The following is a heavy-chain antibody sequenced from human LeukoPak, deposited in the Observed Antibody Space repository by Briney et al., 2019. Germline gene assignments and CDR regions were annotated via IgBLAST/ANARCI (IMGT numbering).Heavy chain of an antibody. CDR3: AKDRDGYCSGGSCYYDAFDI. V-gene: IGHV3-48*03. Sequence: PGGSLRLSCAASGFTFSSYEMNWVRQAPGKGLEWVSYISSGGSTIFYADSVKGRFTISRDNAKNSLYLQMNSLRAEDTAVYYCAKDRDGYCSGGSCYYDAFDIWGQGTMVTVSS. CDR1: GFTFSSYE. D-gene: IGHD2-15*01. CDR2: ISSGGSTI. J-gene: IGHJ3*02.